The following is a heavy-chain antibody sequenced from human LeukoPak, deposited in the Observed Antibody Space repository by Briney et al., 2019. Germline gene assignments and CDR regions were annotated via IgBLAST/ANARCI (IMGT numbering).Heavy chain of an antibody. D-gene: IGHD6-13*01. J-gene: IGHJ4*02. CDR3: AKGSLGSWYYFDY. CDR1: GFTFGSSA. Sequence: GGSLRLSCAASGFTFGSSAMSWARQAPGKGPEWVSTFSRSGPDTYYADSVKGRFTIFRDNSKNTLYLQMNSLRAEDTAVYHCAKGSLGSWYYFDYWGQGTLVTVSS. CDR2: FSRSGPDT. V-gene: IGHV3-23*01.